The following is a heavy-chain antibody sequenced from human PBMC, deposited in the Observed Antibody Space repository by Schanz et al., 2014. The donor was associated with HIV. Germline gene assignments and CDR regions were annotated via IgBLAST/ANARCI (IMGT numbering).Heavy chain of an antibody. CDR1: GFNFNSYG. D-gene: IGHD3-22*01. CDR3: AKDRNHYDSRYRGKGNYYYYYGMAV. Sequence: VQLVESGGGVVQPGRSLRLSCVASGFNFNSYGMHWVRQAPGKGLEWVAVISYDGTKKHYADSVKGRFTISRDNSKNSLSLLIKSLRAEDTAVYYCAKDRNHYDSRYRGKGNYYYYYGMAVWGQGTTVTVSS. CDR2: ISYDGTKK. J-gene: IGHJ6*02. V-gene: IGHV3-30*19.